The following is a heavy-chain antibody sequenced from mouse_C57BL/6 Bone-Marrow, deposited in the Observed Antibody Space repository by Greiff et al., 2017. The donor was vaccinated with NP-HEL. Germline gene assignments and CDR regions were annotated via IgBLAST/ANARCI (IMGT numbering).Heavy chain of an antibody. CDR2: IHPNSGST. CDR1: GYTFTSYW. J-gene: IGHJ3*01. D-gene: IGHD2-4*01. V-gene: IGHV1-64*01. CDR3: ARGNYDYDWFAY. Sequence: QVQLQQPGAELVKPGASVKLSCKASGYTFTSYWMHWVKQRPGQGLEWIGMIHPNSGSTNYNQKFKDKATLTVDKSSSTAYMQLSSLTSEDSAVYYCARGNYDYDWFAYWGQGTLVTVSA.